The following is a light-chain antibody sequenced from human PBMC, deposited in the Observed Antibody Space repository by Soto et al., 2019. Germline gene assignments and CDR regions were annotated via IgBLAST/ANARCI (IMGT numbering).Light chain of an antibody. CDR2: GAS. J-gene: IGKJ1*01. Sequence: EIGLTQSPGTLSLSPGERATLSCRASQSVSSSYLAWYQKNPGQAPRLLIYGASSRATGIPDRFSGSGSGTAFTLTISRLEAEYFVMNYCQQYGSSRTFGQGTKGEIK. CDR1: QSVSSSY. V-gene: IGKV3-20*01. CDR3: QQYGSSRT.